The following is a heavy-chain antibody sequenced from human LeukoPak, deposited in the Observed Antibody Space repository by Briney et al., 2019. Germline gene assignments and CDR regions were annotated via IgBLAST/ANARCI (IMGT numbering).Heavy chain of an antibody. CDR3: VRDGYNYGGDYFDY. J-gene: IGHJ4*02. Sequence: SETLSLTCAVSGVSISSSNWWSWVRQPPGKGLEWIGEIYHSGSTNYNPSLKSRVTISVDKSKNQFSLKLSSVTAADTAVYYCVRDGYNYGGDYFDYWGQGTLVTVSS. CDR2: IYHSGST. D-gene: IGHD5-24*01. V-gene: IGHV4-4*02. CDR1: GVSISSSNW.